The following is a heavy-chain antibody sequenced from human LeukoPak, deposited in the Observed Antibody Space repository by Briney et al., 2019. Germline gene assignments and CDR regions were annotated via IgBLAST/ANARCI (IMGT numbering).Heavy chain of an antibody. Sequence: PGGAPTLPCAPCGFPLYTYRVHCVPGAPREGGGGGGLILYRGNNKYYADSVKGRFTISRDNAKKSLYLQMNSLRAEDTAVYYCARDSAGRFLDGFFSYYYYMDVWGKGTTVTVSS. CDR2: ILYRGNNK. CDR3: ARDSAGRFLDGFFSYYYYMDV. V-gene: IGHV3-30*03. CDR1: GFPLYTYR. J-gene: IGHJ6*03. D-gene: IGHD3/OR15-3a*01.